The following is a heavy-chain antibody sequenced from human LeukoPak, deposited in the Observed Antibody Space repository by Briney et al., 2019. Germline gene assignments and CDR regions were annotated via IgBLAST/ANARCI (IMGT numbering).Heavy chain of an antibody. CDR2: IYYSGSA. CDR3: ARYSAFSRGSVDV. D-gene: IGHD3-3*02. Sequence: SQTLSLTCTVSGGSVSSDDYFWTWIRQPPGRGLEWIGYIYYSGSAHYNPSLKSRVTISIDTSENQFSLELTSVTAADTAVYFRARYSAFSRGSVDVWGKGTTVTVSS. J-gene: IGHJ6*04. V-gene: IGHV4-31*03. CDR1: GGSVSSDDYF.